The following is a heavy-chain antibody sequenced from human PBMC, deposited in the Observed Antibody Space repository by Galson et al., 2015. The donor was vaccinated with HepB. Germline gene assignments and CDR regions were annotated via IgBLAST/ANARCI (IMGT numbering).Heavy chain of an antibody. CDR1: GYSFTSYW. Sequence: QSGAEVTKPGESLRISCKGSGYSFTSYWISWVRQMPGKGLEWMGRIDPSDSYTNYSPSFQGHVTISADKSISTAYLQWSSLKASDTAMYYCARHFLSYYGSGRDLGYYYGMDVWGQGTTVTVSS. V-gene: IGHV5-10-1*01. D-gene: IGHD3-10*01. CDR3: ARHFLSYYGSGRDLGYYYGMDV. CDR2: IDPSDSYT. J-gene: IGHJ6*02.